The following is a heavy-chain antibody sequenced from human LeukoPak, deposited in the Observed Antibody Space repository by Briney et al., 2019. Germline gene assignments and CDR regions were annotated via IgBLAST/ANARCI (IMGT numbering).Heavy chain of an antibody. Sequence: GGSLRLSCAASGFTFSSYSMNWVRQAPGKGLEWVSSISSSSSYIYYADSVKGRFTISRDNAKNSLYLQMNSLRAEDTAVYDCARDTHSRYGGNENDYWGQGTLVTVSS. D-gene: IGHD4-23*01. V-gene: IGHV3-21*01. CDR3: ARDTHSRYGGNENDY. CDR2: ISSSSSYI. J-gene: IGHJ4*02. CDR1: GFTFSSYS.